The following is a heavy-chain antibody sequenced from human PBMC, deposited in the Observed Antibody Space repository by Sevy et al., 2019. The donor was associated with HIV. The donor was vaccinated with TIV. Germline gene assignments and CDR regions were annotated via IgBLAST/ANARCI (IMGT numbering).Heavy chain of an antibody. Sequence: GGSLRLSCAASGFTFSSYSMNWVRQAPGKGLEWISSISSSSSYIYYADSVKGRFTISRDNAKNSLYLQMNSLRAEDTAVYYCARYLENVVVPAALRWGWFDPWGQGTLVTVSS. V-gene: IGHV3-21*01. D-gene: IGHD2-2*01. CDR2: ISSSSSYI. CDR1: GFTFSSYS. CDR3: ARYLENVVVPAALRWGWFDP. J-gene: IGHJ5*02.